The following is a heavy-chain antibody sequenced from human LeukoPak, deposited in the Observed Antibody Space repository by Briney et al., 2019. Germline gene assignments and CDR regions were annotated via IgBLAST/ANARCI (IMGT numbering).Heavy chain of an antibody. CDR3: ARERDSSSSSGY. Sequence: ASVKVSCKASGYTFTGYYMQWVRQAPGQGLEWMGIINPSGGNANYAQEFQGRVTLTRDTSTSTVYMELSSLRSEDTAIYYCARERDSSSSSGYWGQGTLVTVSS. D-gene: IGHD6-13*01. CDR1: GYTFTGYY. V-gene: IGHV1-46*01. J-gene: IGHJ4*02. CDR2: INPSGGNA.